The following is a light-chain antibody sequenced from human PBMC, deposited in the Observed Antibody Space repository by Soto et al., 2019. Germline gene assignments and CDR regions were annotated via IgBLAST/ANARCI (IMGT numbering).Light chain of an antibody. CDR1: QGISSY. Sequence: AIRMTQSPSSLSASTGDRVTITCRASQGISSYLAWYQQKPGKAPKLLIYAASTLQSGVPSRFSGSGSGTDFTLTISFLQSEDFATYYCQQYYSYPWTFGQGTKVDIK. CDR2: AAS. V-gene: IGKV1-8*01. CDR3: QQYYSYPWT. J-gene: IGKJ1*01.